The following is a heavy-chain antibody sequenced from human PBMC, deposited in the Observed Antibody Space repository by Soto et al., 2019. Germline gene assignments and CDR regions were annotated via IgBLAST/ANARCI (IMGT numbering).Heavy chain of an antibody. D-gene: IGHD3-3*01. CDR3: ARGTRNYDFWSGYTPFDY. V-gene: IGHV4-34*01. Sequence: QVQLQQWGAGLLKPSETLSLTCAVYGGSFSGYYWSWIRQPPGKGLEWIGEINHSGSTNYNPSLKSRVTISVETSKNQFSLKLSSVTAADTAVYYCARGTRNYDFWSGYTPFDYWGQGTLVTVSS. CDR1: GGSFSGYY. CDR2: INHSGST. J-gene: IGHJ4*02.